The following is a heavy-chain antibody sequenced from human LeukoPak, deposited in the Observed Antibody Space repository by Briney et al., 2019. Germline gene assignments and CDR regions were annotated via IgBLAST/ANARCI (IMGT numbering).Heavy chain of an antibody. CDR1: GFTFSSYS. V-gene: IGHV3-48*01. D-gene: IGHD6-19*01. CDR2: ISSSSSTI. J-gene: IGHJ3*02. CDR3: ARSYSAGWYVFDT. Sequence: GGSLRLSCAASGFTFSSYSMNWVRQAPGKGLEWVSYISSSSSTIYYADSVKGRFTISRDNSKNTLYLQMNSLRAEDTALYYCARSYSAGWYVFDTWGQGTMVTVSS.